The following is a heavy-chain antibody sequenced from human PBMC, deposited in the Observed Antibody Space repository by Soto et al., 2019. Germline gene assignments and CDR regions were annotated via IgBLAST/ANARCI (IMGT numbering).Heavy chain of an antibody. Sequence: SETLSLTCTVSGGSISSYYWSWIRQPPGKGLEWIGYIYYSGSTNYNPSLKSRVTISVDTSKNQFSLKLSSVPAADTAVYYCSGNRKDGYNPSPYYFDYWGQGTLVTVSS. CDR1: GGSISSYY. V-gene: IGHV4-59*08. J-gene: IGHJ4*02. D-gene: IGHD5-12*01. CDR3: SGNRKDGYNPSPYYFDY. CDR2: IYYSGST.